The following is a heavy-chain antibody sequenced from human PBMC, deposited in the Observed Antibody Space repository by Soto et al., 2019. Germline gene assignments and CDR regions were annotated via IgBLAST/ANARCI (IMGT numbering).Heavy chain of an antibody. CDR1: GFTFSTYS. D-gene: IGHD6-13*01. Sequence: EVQLVESGGGLVQPGGSLRLSCAASGFTFSTYSMNWVRQAPGKGLEWISYISAGSSSIYYADSVKGRFTISRDHAKNSLDLQMHSSRDEDTAVYYCARGHAGYSSTWSFDYWGQGTLVTVSS. J-gene: IGHJ4*02. CDR3: ARGHAGYSSTWSFDY. CDR2: ISAGSSSI. V-gene: IGHV3-48*02.